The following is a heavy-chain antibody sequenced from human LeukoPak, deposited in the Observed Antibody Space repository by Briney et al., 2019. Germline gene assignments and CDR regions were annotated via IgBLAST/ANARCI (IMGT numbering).Heavy chain of an antibody. CDR3: AKVDRGWGSSVHYFDY. CDR1: GFTFSSYG. CDR2: ISYDGSNK. D-gene: IGHD7-27*01. J-gene: IGHJ4*02. V-gene: IGHV3-30*18. Sequence: GGSLRLSCAASGFTFSSYGMHWVRQAPGKGLEWVAVISYDGSNKYYADSVKGRFTISRDNSKNTLYLQMNSLRADDTAVYYCAKVDRGWGSSVHYFDYWGQGTLVTVSS.